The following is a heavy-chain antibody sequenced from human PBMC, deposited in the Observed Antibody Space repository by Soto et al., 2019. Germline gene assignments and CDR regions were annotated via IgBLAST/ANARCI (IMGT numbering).Heavy chain of an antibody. D-gene: IGHD6-13*01. V-gene: IGHV4-39*01. J-gene: IGHJ4*02. CDR1: GGSISSSSYY. Sequence: SETLSLTCTVSGGSISSSSYYWGWIRQPPGKGLEWIGSIYYSGSTYYNPSLKSRVTISVDTSKNQFSLKLSSVTAADTAVYYCTPLIAAAGSFDYWGQGTLVTVSS. CDR2: IYYSGST. CDR3: TPLIAAAGSFDY.